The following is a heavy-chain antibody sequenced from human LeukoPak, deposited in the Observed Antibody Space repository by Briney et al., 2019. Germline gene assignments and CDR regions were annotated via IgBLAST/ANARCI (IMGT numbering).Heavy chain of an antibody. CDR1: GGSFGGYY. Sequence: SETLSLTCAVYGGSFGGYYWSWIRQPPGKGLEWIGSIYHSGSTYYNPSLKSRVTISVDTSKNQFSLKLSSVTAADTAVYYCARRTIANWGSYWFDPWGQGTLVTVSS. J-gene: IGHJ5*02. CDR3: ARRTIANWGSYWFDP. V-gene: IGHV4-34*01. CDR2: IYHSGST. D-gene: IGHD7-27*01.